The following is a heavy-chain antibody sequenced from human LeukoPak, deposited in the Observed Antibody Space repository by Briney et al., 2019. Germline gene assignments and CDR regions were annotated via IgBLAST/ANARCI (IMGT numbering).Heavy chain of an antibody. CDR2: INPNSGRA. J-gene: IGHJ5*01. Sequence: ASVKVSCEASGFTLNAYYMHWVRQAPGQRLEWIGWINPNSGRANYVQKFQGRVNMTRDTSVSAVHMELSGLQSDDTAVYFCARDVYRFLRWNFDSWGQGTLITVSS. CDR3: ARDVYRFLRWNFDS. V-gene: IGHV1-2*02. CDR1: GFTLNAYY. D-gene: IGHD3-3*01.